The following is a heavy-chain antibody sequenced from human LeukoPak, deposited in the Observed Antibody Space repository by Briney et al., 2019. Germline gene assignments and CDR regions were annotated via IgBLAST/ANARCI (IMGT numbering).Heavy chain of an antibody. D-gene: IGHD5-12*01. CDR3: ARDASPEVATIIDY. V-gene: IGHV3-30*01. J-gene: IGHJ4*02. CDR2: ISYDGSNK. Sequence: PGGSLRLSCAASGFTFSSYAMHWVRQAPGKGLEWVAVISYDGSNKYYADSVKGRFTISRDNSKNTLYLQMNSLRAEDTAVYYCARDASPEVATIIDYRGQGTLVTVSS. CDR1: GFTFSSYA.